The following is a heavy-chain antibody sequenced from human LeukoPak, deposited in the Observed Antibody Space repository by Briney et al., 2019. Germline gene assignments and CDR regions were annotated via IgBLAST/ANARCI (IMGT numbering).Heavy chain of an antibody. CDR2: IYYSGST. V-gene: IGHV4-39*07. CDR1: GGSISSSRYY. D-gene: IGHD2-2*01. CDR3: ARGRPADLDY. Sequence: SETLSLTCTVSGGSISSSRYYWGWIRQPPGKGLEWIGTIYYSGSTYYNTSLKSRVTISVDTSKNQFSLKLSSVTAADTAVYYCARGRPADLDYWGQGTLVTVSS. J-gene: IGHJ4*02.